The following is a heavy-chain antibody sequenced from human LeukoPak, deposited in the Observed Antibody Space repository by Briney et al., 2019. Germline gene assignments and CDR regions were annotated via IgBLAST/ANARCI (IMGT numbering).Heavy chain of an antibody. Sequence: PGGSLRLSCAASGFTFSSYAMSWVRQAPGKGLEWVSAISGSGGSTYYADSVKGRFTISRDNSKNTLYLQMNSLRAEDTAVYYCAKDSLGVWFVELSFGYWGQGTLVTVSS. D-gene: IGHD3-10*01. J-gene: IGHJ4*02. V-gene: IGHV3-23*01. CDR3: AKDSLGVWFVELSFGY. CDR2: ISGSGGST. CDR1: GFTFSSYA.